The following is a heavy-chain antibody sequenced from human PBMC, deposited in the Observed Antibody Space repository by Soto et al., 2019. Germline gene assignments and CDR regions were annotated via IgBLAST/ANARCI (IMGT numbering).Heavy chain of an antibody. Sequence: PSETLSLTCTVSGGSISNGGYCVSWVREQPGKGLEWIGYIHNSGNTKYNPSLKSRVTISLDTSKNQFSPNLSSVTAADTAVYYCARGDDYVWGSFRYWGQGALVTVSS. CDR3: ARGDDYVWGSFRY. CDR2: IHNSGNT. D-gene: IGHD3-16*02. J-gene: IGHJ4*02. CDR1: GGSISNGGYC. V-gene: IGHV4-61*08.